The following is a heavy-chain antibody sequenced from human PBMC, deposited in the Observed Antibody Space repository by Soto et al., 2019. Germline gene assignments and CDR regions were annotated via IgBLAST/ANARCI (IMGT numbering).Heavy chain of an antibody. Sequence: VHLVQSGAEVKKPGSSVKVSYKASGGSFSNYSFAWVRQAPGQGLEWMGETIPMFAKAQYAQKLQGRVTITAVESTSTVYLDLTSLTSCDTAVYYGARGLFEQQGLVGFDTLRQGTLVTVSS. J-gene: IGHJ4*02. V-gene: IGHV1-69*01. CDR2: TIPMFAKA. D-gene: IGHD1-26*01. CDR3: ARGLFEQQGLVGFDT. CDR1: GGSFSNYS.